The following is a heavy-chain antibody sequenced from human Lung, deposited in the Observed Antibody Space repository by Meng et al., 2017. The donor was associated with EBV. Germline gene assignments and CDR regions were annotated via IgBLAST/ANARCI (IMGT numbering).Heavy chain of an antibody. CDR1: GRSFSSSY. Sequence: QVTLQPWGAGLLKPSETPSLTCGFSGRSFSSSYWSRIRQPPGKGLEWIGQINYSGITNYNPSLKSRVTISVDTSKNQFSLSLNSVTAADTAVYYCARGGTSSAPFDYWGQGTLVTVSS. D-gene: IGHD2-2*01. V-gene: IGHV4-34*01. J-gene: IGHJ4*02. CDR3: ARGGTSSAPFDY. CDR2: INYSGIT.